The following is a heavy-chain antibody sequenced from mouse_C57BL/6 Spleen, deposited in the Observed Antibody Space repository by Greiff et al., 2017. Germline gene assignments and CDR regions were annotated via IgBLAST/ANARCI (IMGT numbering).Heavy chain of an antibody. J-gene: IGHJ4*01. Sequence: QVQLQQPGAELVRPGTSVKLSCKASGYTFTSYWMHWVKQRPGQGLEWIGVIDPSDSYTNYNQKFKGKATLTVDTSSSTAYMQLSSLTSEDSAVYYCARRPLTVVDYYAMDYWGQGTSVTVSS. D-gene: IGHD1-1*01. CDR2: IDPSDSYT. CDR1: GYTFTSYW. V-gene: IGHV1-59*01. CDR3: ARRPLTVVDYYAMDY.